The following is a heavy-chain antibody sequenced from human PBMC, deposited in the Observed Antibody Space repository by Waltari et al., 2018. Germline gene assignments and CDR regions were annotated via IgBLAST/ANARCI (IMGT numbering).Heavy chain of an antibody. CDR1: GGTFSSYA. CDR3: ARELYDFWSCYTAKFDY. V-gene: IGHV1-69*10. CDR2: IIPILGIA. Sequence: QVQLVQSGAEVKKPGSSVKVSCKDSGGTFSSYAISWVRQAPGQGLEWRGGIIPILGIANYAQKFQGRVTITADKSTSTAYMELSSLRSEDTAVYYCARELYDFWSCYTAKFDYWGQGTLVTVSS. J-gene: IGHJ4*02. D-gene: IGHD3-3*01.